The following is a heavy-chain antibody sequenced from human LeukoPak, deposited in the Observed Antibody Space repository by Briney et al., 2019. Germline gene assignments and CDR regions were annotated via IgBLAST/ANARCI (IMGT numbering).Heavy chain of an antibody. V-gene: IGHV1-2*02. D-gene: IGHD2-2*01. Sequence: ASVKVSCKASGYTFTGYYLHWVRQAPGQGLEWMGCVNPNSGGTNYAQKFQGRVTMTRDTSISTAYMELSRLRSDDTAVYYCARDPLGYCSSTSCYEGYWGQGTLVTVSS. CDR3: ARDPLGYCSSTSCYEGY. J-gene: IGHJ4*02. CDR2: VNPNSGGT. CDR1: GYTFTGYY.